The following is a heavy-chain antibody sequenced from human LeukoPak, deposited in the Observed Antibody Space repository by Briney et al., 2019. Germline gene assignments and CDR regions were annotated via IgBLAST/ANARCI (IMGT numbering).Heavy chain of an antibody. V-gene: IGHV4-34*01. CDR2: INHSGST. J-gene: IGHJ5*02. CDR3: ARAYLTYYYDSSGYLDWFDP. D-gene: IGHD3-22*01. Sequence: PSETLSLTCAVYSGSFSGYYWSWIRQPPGKGLEWIGEINHSGSTNYNPSLKSRVTISVDTSKNQFSPKLSSVTAADTAVYYCARAYLTYYYDSSGYLDWFDPWGQGTLVTVSS. CDR1: SGSFSGYY.